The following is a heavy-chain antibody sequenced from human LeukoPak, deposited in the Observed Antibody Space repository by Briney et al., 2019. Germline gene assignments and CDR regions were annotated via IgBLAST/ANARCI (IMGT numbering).Heavy chain of an antibody. CDR3: ARGITYYYGSGNIPPPDY. V-gene: IGHV3-21*01. D-gene: IGHD3-10*01. CDR1: GFTVSSNY. J-gene: IGHJ4*02. Sequence: GGSLRLSCAASGFTVSSNYMSWVRQAPGKGLEWVSSISSSSSYIYYADSVKGRFTISRDNAKNSLYLQMNSLRAEDTAVYYCARGITYYYGSGNIPPPDYWGQGTLVTVSS. CDR2: ISSSSSYI.